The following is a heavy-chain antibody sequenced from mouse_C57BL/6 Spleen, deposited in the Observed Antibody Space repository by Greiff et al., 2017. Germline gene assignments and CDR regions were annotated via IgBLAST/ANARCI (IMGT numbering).Heavy chain of an antibody. V-gene: IGHV1-18*01. CDR2: INPNNGGT. Sequence: EVQLQQSGPELVKPGASVKIPCKASGYTFTDYNMDWVKQSHGKSLEWIGDINPNNGGTIYNQKFKGKATLTVDKSSSTAYMELRSLTSEDTAVYYCARSIDGYYAMDYWGQGTSVTVSS. J-gene: IGHJ4*01. CDR1: GYTFTDYN. D-gene: IGHD2-3*01. CDR3: ARSIDGYYAMDY.